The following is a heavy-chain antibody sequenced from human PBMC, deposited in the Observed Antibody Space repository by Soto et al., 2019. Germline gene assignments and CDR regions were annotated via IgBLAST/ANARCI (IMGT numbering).Heavy chain of an antibody. Sequence: QVHLVQSGAEVKKPGASVKVSCKASGYTFTSYGISWVRQAPGQGLEWMGWISAYNGNTNYAQQLQGRVTMTTDTTPSTGVLELGGRRTDGTGGYYRARDYRFFGDKGRGIGVWGKGTTVTVSS. CDR1: GYTFTSYG. V-gene: IGHV1-18*01. CDR3: ARDYRFFGDKGRGIGV. CDR2: ISAYNGNT. J-gene: IGHJ6*04. D-gene: IGHD3-16*01.